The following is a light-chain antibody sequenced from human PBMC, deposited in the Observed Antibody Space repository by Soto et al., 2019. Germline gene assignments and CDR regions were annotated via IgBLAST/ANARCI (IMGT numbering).Light chain of an antibody. Sequence: EVVLTQSPGTLSLSPGERATLSCRASQSVTNKYLAWYQQKPGQAPRLLIFGSSDRATGIPDRFSGSGSGPDFTLNIRRLEPEDFAVYYCQQYGSSPPYTFGQGTKLQI. V-gene: IGKV3-20*01. CDR2: GSS. CDR3: QQYGSSPPYT. CDR1: QSVTNKY. J-gene: IGKJ2*01.